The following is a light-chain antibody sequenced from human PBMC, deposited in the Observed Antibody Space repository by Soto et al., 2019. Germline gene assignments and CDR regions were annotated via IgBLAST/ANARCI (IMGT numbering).Light chain of an antibody. V-gene: IGKV1-27*01. J-gene: IGKJ1*01. CDR2: AAS. CDR1: QGVSNY. CDR3: QQYNSALGT. Sequence: DIEMTQSPATLSVSPGDRATITCRASQGVSNYLAWYQQKPGKVPKLLIYAASTLQSGVPSRFSGSGSGTDFTLTISSLQPEDVATYYCQQYNSALGTFGQGTKVDIK.